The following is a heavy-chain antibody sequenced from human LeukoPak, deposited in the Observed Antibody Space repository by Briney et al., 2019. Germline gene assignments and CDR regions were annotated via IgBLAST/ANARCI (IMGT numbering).Heavy chain of an antibody. CDR2: ISYDGSNK. CDR1: GFTFSSYG. J-gene: IGHJ6*02. D-gene: IGHD2-15*01. CDR3: AKIVVVVVAATGRNYGMDV. Sequence: PGGSLRLSCAASGFTFSSYGMHWVRHAPGKGLEWVAVISYDGSNKDYADSVKGRFTISRDNSKNTVFLRMNSLRVEDAAVYYCAKIVVVVVAATGRNYGMDVWGQGTTVTVSS. V-gene: IGHV3-30*18.